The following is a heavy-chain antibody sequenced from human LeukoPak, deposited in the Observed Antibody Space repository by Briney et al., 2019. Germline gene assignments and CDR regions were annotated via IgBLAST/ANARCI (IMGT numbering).Heavy chain of an antibody. CDR3: ARDLGTIYYYYGMDV. Sequence: PSETLSLTCTVSGGSICSYYWRWLRQPPGKGLEWMGELNHSGSTNYNPSLKSRVTISVDTSKNQFSLKLSSVTAADTAVYYCARDLGTIYYYYGMDVWGQGTTVTVSS. D-gene: IGHD7-27*01. CDR1: GGSICSYY. J-gene: IGHJ6*02. CDR2: LNHSGST. V-gene: IGHV4-34*01.